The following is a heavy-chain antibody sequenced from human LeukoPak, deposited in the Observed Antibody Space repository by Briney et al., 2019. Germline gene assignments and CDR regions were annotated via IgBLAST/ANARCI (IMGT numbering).Heavy chain of an antibody. J-gene: IGHJ3*02. V-gene: IGHV4-39*02. Sequence: PSETLSLTCTVSGGSISGSSYYWGWIRQPPGKGLEWIGSIYYSGSTYYNPSLKSRVTISVDTSKNQFSLKLNSVTATDTAVYYCARDFRGSVDAFDIWGQGTMVAVSS. CDR3: ARDFRGSVDAFDI. CDR1: GGSISGSSYY. CDR2: IYYSGST.